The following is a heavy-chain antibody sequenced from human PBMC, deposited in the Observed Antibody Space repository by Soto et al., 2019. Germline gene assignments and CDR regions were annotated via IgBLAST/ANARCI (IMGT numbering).Heavy chain of an antibody. J-gene: IGHJ4*02. CDR3: VREPKSTKHFDN. D-gene: IGHD5-12*01. CDR1: GDSISSGDYY. V-gene: IGHV4-30-4*01. Sequence: SETLSLTCNVSGDSISSGDYYWNWIRQPPGKGLEWIGHIDYSGSTYYNPSLKSRLIISVDTSRNQFSLKVTSVTAADTAVYYCVREPKSTKHFDNWGQGTLVTVSS. CDR2: IDYSGST.